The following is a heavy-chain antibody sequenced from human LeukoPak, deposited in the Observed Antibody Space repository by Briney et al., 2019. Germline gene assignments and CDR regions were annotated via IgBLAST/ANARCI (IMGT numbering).Heavy chain of an antibody. V-gene: IGHV3-23*01. CDR2: IGGSGGST. CDR3: AKGSAPVRGDDYFDY. J-gene: IGHJ4*02. Sequence: GGSLRLSCVVSGFTFSSYAMSWVRQAPGKGLEWVSFIGGSGGSTYYADSVKGRFTISRDNSKNTLYLQMNSLKAEDTAVYYCAKGSAPVRGDDYFDYWGQGTLVTVSS. D-gene: IGHD3-16*01. CDR1: GFTFSSYA.